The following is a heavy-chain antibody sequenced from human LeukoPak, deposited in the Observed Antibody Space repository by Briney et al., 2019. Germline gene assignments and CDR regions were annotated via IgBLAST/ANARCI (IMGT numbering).Heavy chain of an antibody. CDR1: GYTFTGYY. CDR3: ARVGDDFWSGYLGSAQTYFDY. V-gene: IGHV1-2*04. J-gene: IGHJ4*02. D-gene: IGHD3-3*01. Sequence: GASVKVSCKASGYTFTGYYMHWVRQAPGQGLEWMGWINPNSGGTNYAQKFQGWVTMTRDTSISTAYMELSRLRSDDTAVYYCARVGDDFWSGYLGSAQTYFDYWGQGTLVTVSS. CDR2: INPNSGGT.